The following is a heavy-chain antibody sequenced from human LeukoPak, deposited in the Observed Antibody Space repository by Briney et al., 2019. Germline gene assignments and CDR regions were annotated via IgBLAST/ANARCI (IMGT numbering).Heavy chain of an antibody. D-gene: IGHD2-2*01. Sequence: GGSLRLSCAASGFTFSSYWMSWVRQAPGKGLEWVANIKEDGSEKYYVDSVKGRFTISRDNAKNSLYLQMNSLRAEDTAVYYCARDRGSKLYCSSTTCYVGYFDYWGQGTLVTVSS. J-gene: IGHJ4*02. CDR3: ARDRGSKLYCSSTTCYVGYFDY. CDR2: IKEDGSEK. CDR1: GFTFSSYW. V-gene: IGHV3-7*01.